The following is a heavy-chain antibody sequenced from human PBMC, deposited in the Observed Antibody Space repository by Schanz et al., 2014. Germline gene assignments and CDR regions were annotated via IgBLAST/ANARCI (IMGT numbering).Heavy chain of an antibody. D-gene: IGHD7-27*01. CDR2: ISSSRSYI. CDR1: GFTFSSYT. V-gene: IGHV3-21*04. CDR3: ARENLNWEAFDI. Sequence: EVQLVESGGGLVKPGGSLRLSCAASGFTFSSYTMNWVRQAPGKGLEWVSSISSSRSYIYYADSVKGRFTISRDSARNSLYLEMTSLRGEDTAVYYCARENLNWEAFDIWGQGTVVTVSS. J-gene: IGHJ3*02.